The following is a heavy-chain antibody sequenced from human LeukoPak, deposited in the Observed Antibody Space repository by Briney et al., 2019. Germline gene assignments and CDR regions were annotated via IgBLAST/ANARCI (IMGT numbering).Heavy chain of an antibody. CDR2: VYDSGGT. J-gene: IGHJ4*02. CDR3: ARSTGSTMFIDY. D-gene: IGHD3-10*02. V-gene: IGHV4-59*11. Sequence: SETLSLTCTVSGVSISGHYWSWVRQPPEKGLEWIGYVYDSGGTNYNPSLKSRVTISVDTSKNQFSLRLSSVTAADTAVYYCARSTGSTMFIDYWGQGTLVTVSS. CDR1: GVSISGHY.